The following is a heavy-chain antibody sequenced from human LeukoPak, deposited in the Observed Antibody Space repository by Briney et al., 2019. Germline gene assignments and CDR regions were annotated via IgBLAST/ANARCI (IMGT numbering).Heavy chain of an antibody. V-gene: IGHV5-51*01. CDR2: INPADSDT. CDR3: ARLGDYGMDV. CDR1: VYSFTSYW. Sequence: KVSCKGYVYSFTSYWIGWVRQMPGKGLEWMGIINPADSDTRYSPSFQGQVTISTDKSISTAYLQWSSLQASDTAMYYCARLGDYGMDVWGQGTTVAVSS. J-gene: IGHJ6*02.